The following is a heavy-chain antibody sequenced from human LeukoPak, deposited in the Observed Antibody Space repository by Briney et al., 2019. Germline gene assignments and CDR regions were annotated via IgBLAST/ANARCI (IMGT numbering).Heavy chain of an antibody. J-gene: IGHJ4*02. CDR2: IVDGSGNT. V-gene: IGHV1-58*01. CDR3: AADPSYSSGYRYYFDY. Sequence: SVKVSCKTSGFTFISSAVQWVRQARGQRLEWIGWIVDGSGNTNYAQKFQERVTITRDMSTSTAYMELSSLRSEDTAVYYCAADPSYSSGYRYYFDYWGQGTLVTVSS. D-gene: IGHD3-22*01. CDR1: GFTFISSA.